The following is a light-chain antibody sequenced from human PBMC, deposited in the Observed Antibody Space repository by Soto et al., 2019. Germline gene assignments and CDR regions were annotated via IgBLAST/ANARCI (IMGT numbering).Light chain of an antibody. V-gene: IGLV2-11*01. CDR3: CSYAGSPRYV. Sequence: QSALTQPRSVSGSPGQSVTISCTGTSSDVGGYYYVSWYQQHPGKAPKVMIYDVSERPSGVPDRFAGSKSGNTASLTISGLQDEDEADYYCCSYAGSPRYVLGTGTKLTVL. J-gene: IGLJ1*01. CDR1: SSDVGGYYY. CDR2: DVS.